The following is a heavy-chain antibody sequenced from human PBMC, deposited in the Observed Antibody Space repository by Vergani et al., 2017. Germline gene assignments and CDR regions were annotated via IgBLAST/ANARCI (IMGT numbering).Heavy chain of an antibody. D-gene: IGHD5-12*01. CDR2: IYPGDSDT. CDR3: ARQSGVKRATSEFDY. V-gene: IGHV5-51*01. CDR1: GYSFTSYW. J-gene: IGHJ4*02. Sequence: EVQLVQSGAEVKTPGESLKISCKGSGYSFTSYWIGWVRQMPGKRLEWMGIIYPGDSDTRYSPSFHSQVTISADKSISTAYLQWSSLKAADTAMYYCARQSGVKRATSEFDYWGQGTLVTVSS.